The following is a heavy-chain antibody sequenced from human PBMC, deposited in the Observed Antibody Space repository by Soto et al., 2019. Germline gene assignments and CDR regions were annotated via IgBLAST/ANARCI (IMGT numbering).Heavy chain of an antibody. CDR2: ISPKSTYT. V-gene: IGHV3-11*06. J-gene: IGHJ4*02. D-gene: IGHD2-21*01. CDR1: GFPVSDYY. Sequence: GGSLRLSCATSGFPVSDYYMSWIRQAPGKGLEWLSHISPKSTYTNYANSVKGRFTISRDNTKSSLFLQMNSLGVEDTAVYYCARGGGGGLFEHWGQGVLVTVSS. CDR3: ARGGGGGLFEH.